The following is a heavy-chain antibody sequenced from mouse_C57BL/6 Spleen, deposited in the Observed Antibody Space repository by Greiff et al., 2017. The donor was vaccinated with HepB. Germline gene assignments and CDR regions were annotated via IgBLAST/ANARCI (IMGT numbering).Heavy chain of an antibody. V-gene: IGHV1-69*01. Sequence: QVQLKQPGAELVMPGASVKLSCRASGYTFTSYWMHGVKQSPGQGLEWIGEIDPSDSYTNYNQKFKGKSTLTVDKSSSTAYMQLSSLTSEDSAVYYCARSGDVWGTGTTVTVSS. CDR1: GYTFTSYW. J-gene: IGHJ1*03. CDR2: IDPSDSYT. CDR3: ARSGDV.